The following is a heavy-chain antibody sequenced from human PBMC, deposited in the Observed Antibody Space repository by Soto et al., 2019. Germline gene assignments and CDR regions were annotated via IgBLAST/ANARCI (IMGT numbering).Heavy chain of an antibody. J-gene: IGHJ4*02. CDR3: ARDWCSNY. CDR1: GFTLNGYY. Sequence: GGSMRLSCAASGFTLNGYYMSWSSQAPGKGLECVSYITSSGTTIYYADSVKGRFTISRYNAKNSLYLRMNSLRTEDTAVYYCARDWCSNYWGLGTLVTVSS. D-gene: IGHD2-8*02. V-gene: IGHV3-11*01. CDR2: ITSSGTTI.